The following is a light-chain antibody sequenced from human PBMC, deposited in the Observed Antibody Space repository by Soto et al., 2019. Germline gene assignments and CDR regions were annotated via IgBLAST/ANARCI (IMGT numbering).Light chain of an antibody. J-gene: IGLJ1*01. CDR1: SSDVGSYNL. CDR2: EVS. Sequence: QSVLTQPASVSGSPGQSITIYCTGTSSDVGSYNLVSWYQQHPGEAPKLMIYEVSKRPSGVSNRFSGSKSGNTASLTISGLQAEDEADYYCCSYAGSSYVFGTGTKLTVL. CDR3: CSYAGSSYV. V-gene: IGLV2-23*02.